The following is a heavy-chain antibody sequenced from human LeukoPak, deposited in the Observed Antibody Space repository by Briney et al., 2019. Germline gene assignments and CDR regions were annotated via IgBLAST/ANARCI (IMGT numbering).Heavy chain of an antibody. Sequence: GGSLRLSCAASGFTFKSYGMSWVRQAPGKGVEWVSGIGESGGRTYYADSVKGRFTISRDNSKNTLYLQMNSLRAEDTAVYYCARPGSSFDLYYYYGLDVWGQGTTVTVSS. CDR3: ARPGSSFDLYYYYGLDV. CDR2: IGESGGRT. J-gene: IGHJ6*02. CDR1: GFTFKSYG. V-gene: IGHV3-23*01. D-gene: IGHD6-13*01.